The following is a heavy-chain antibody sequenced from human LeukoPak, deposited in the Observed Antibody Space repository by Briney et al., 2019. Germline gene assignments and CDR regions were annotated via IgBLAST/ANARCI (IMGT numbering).Heavy chain of an antibody. CDR3: ARDYDYYDSSGYYLHYYYYYGMDV. Sequence: GGSLRLSCAASGFTFSSYWMHWVRQAPGKGLVRVSRINSDGSSTSYADSVKGRFTISRDNAKNTLYLQMNSLRAEDTAVYYCARDYDYYDSSGYYLHYYYYYGMDVWGQGTTVTVSS. CDR1: GFTFSSYW. CDR2: INSDGSST. D-gene: IGHD3-22*01. V-gene: IGHV3-74*01. J-gene: IGHJ6*02.